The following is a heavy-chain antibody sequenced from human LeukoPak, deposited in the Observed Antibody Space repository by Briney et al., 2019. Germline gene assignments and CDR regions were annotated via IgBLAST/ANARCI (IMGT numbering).Heavy chain of an antibody. J-gene: IGHJ3*02. V-gene: IGHV3-23*01. CDR1: GFTFSSYA. Sequence: PGGSLRLSCAASGFTFSSYAMSWVRRAPGKGLEWVSAISGSGGSTYYADSVKGRFTISRDNAKNSLYLQMNSLRAEDTAVYFCARSGLRGTYPHTFDIWGQGTMVTVSS. CDR3: ARSGLRGTYPHTFDI. D-gene: IGHD3-10*01. CDR2: ISGSGGST.